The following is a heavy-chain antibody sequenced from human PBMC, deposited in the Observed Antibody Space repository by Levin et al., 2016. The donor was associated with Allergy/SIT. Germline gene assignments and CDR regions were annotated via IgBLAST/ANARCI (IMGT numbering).Heavy chain of an antibody. V-gene: IGHV1-69*06. J-gene: IGHJ4*02. D-gene: IGHD3-22*01. Sequence: SVKVSCKASGGTFSSYAISWVRQAPGQGLEWMGGIIPIFGTANYAQKFQGRVTITADKSTSTAYMELSSLRSEDTAVYYCARVDSSGYYGVYWGQGTLVTVSS. CDR3: ARVDSSGYYGVY. CDR2: IIPIFGTA. CDR1: GGTFSSYA.